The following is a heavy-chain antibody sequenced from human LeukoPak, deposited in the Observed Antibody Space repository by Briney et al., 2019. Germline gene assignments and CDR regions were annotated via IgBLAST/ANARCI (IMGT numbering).Heavy chain of an antibody. V-gene: IGHV1-69*05. CDR1: GGTFSSYA. J-gene: IGHJ4*02. CDR2: IIPIFGTA. D-gene: IGHD3-22*01. Sequence: GTSVTVSCKASGGTFSSYAISWVRQAPGQGLEWMGRIIPIFGTANYAQKFQGRVTITTDESTSTAYMELSSLRSEDTAVYYCARVGFSYYDSSGYQYYFDYWGQGTLVTVSS. CDR3: ARVGFSYYDSSGYQYYFDY.